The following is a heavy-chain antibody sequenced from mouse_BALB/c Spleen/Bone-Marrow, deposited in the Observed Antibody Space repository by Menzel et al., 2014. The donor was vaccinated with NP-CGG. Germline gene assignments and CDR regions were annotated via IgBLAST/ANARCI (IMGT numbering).Heavy chain of an antibody. Sequence: EVQLQQSGGGLVQPGGSLKLSCVASGFDFSRYWMSWVRQAPGKGLEWIGEINPDSSTINYTPSLKDKFIISRDNAKNTLYLQMSKVRSEDTALYYCARPGWGNYVFVYWCQGTLVTVST. CDR2: INPDSSTI. CDR1: GFDFSRYW. CDR3: ARPGWGNYVFVY. V-gene: IGHV4-1*02. D-gene: IGHD2-1*01. J-gene: IGHJ3*01.